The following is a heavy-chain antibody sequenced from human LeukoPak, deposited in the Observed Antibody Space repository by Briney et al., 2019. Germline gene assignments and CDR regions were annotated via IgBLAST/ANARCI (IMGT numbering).Heavy chain of an antibody. V-gene: IGHV3-23*01. CDR2: VSGSGGST. CDR3: AKDRIVVVPAAKFDY. D-gene: IGHD2-2*01. Sequence: GGSLRLSCAASGFTFSSYAMSWVRQAPGKGLEWVSAVSGSGGSTYYADSVKGRFTISRDNSKNTLYLQMNSLRAEDTAVYYCAKDRIVVVPAAKFDYWGQGTLVTVSS. J-gene: IGHJ4*02. CDR1: GFTFSSYA.